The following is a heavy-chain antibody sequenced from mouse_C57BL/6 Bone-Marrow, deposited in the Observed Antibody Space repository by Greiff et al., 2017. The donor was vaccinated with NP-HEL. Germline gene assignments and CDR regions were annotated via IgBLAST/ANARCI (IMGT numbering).Heavy chain of an antibody. CDR1: GYTFTSYW. D-gene: IGHD3-2*02. J-gene: IGHJ2*01. V-gene: IGHV1-7*01. CDR2: INPSSGYT. Sequence: QVQLQQSGAELAKPGASVKLSCKASGYTFTSYWMHWVKQRPGQGLEWIGYINPSSGYTKSNQKFKDKATLTADKSSCTAYMQLSNLTYEDSAVYYCTRGGSSGYGYWGQGTTLTVSS. CDR3: TRGGSSGYGY.